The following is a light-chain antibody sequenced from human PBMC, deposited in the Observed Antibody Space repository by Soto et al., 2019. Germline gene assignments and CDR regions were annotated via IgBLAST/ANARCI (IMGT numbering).Light chain of an antibody. Sequence: DIQMTQSPSTLSASVGDTVTITCRASESISSWLAWYQQKPGKAPKLLIYDASSLESGVPSRFSGSGSGTEFTLTITSLQPDDFATYYCQQYNSYPRTFGQGTRWIS. CDR1: ESISSW. CDR3: QQYNSYPRT. V-gene: IGKV1-5*01. J-gene: IGKJ1*01. CDR2: DAS.